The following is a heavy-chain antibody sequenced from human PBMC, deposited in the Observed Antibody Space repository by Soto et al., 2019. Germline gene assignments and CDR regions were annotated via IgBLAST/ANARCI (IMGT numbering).Heavy chain of an antibody. CDR2: IDWDDDK. Sequence: ESGPTLVNPTQTLTLTCTFSGFSLSTSGMRVGWIRQPPGKALEWLARIDWDDDKFYSTSLKTRLAISKDTSKNQVVLTMTNMDPVDTATYYCARNYITGFAHWGQRTLVTVSS. CDR3: ARNYITGFAH. CDR1: GFSLSTSGMR. J-gene: IGHJ5*02. V-gene: IGHV2-70*04. D-gene: IGHD2-8*02.